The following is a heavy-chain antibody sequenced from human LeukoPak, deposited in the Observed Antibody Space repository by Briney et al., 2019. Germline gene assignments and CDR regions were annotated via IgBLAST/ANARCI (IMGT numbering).Heavy chain of an antibody. CDR2: IAYDGNSK. CDR1: GLMFSNYG. V-gene: IGHV3-30*02. J-gene: IGHJ4*02. CDR3: AKDSRTTVTTFLDY. Sequence: GALRLSCAASGLMFSNYGMHWVRRTPGKGLEWVAFIAYDGNSKFYADSVMGRFTISRDNSKNTLYLQMNSLRAEDTAVYYCAKDSRTTVTTFLDYWGQGTLVTVSS. D-gene: IGHD4-17*01.